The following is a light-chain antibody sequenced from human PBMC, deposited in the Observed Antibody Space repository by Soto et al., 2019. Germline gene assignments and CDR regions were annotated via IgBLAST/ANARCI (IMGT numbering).Light chain of an antibody. CDR1: QSLSSW. CDR3: QHYNSYPWT. J-gene: IGKJ1*01. Sequence: DIQMTQSPSTLSASVGDRVTITCRASQSLSSWLAWYQQKPGKAPNLLIYKASRLQSGVPSRFSGSGSETEFTLTISSLQPDDFATYYCQHYNSYPWTFGQGTKVEIK. CDR2: KAS. V-gene: IGKV1-5*03.